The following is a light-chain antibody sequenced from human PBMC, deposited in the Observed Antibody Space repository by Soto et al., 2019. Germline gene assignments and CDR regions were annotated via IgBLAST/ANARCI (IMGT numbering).Light chain of an antibody. CDR1: SSDVGGYNY. Sequence: QSVLTQPRSVSGSPGQSVTISCTGTSSDVGGYNYVSWYQQHPGKAPKLMIYDVSQRPSGVPNRFSGSKSDNTASLTISGLQAEDEADYYCCSYAGTYTWVFGGGTKLTAL. CDR3: CSYAGTYTWV. V-gene: IGLV2-11*01. CDR2: DVS. J-gene: IGLJ3*02.